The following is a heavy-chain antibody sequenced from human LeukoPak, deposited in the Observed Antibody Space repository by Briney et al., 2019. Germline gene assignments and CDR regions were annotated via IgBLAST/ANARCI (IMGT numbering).Heavy chain of an antibody. D-gene: IGHD2-8*02. V-gene: IGHV3-48*01. Sequence: GGSLRLSCAASGFTFSSYSMNWVRQAPGKGLEWVSYISSSSSTIYYADSVKGRFTISRDNAKNSLSLQMDNLRAEDTAVYYCARAPATNEWRCMDYWGQGTLVTVSS. CDR3: ARAPATNEWRCMDY. CDR2: ISSSSSTI. J-gene: IGHJ4*02. CDR1: GFTFSSYS.